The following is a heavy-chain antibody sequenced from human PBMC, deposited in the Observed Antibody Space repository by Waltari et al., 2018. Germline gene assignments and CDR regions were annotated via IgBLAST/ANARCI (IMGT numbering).Heavy chain of an antibody. Sequence: QVQLQESGPGLVKPWETLSLTCTVSGGSISNNYWSWIRKPAGQGLEWIGRSYSSGSTNCNPALKSRVTMSVERSRKEFSLRLRVATSADTAMYLCARGGGAARIIEVVPVGRYNRFDPWGQGTLVIVYS. CDR2: SYSSGST. CDR3: ARGGGAARIIEVVPVGRYNRFDP. V-gene: IGHV4-4*07. CDR1: GGSISNNY. D-gene: IGHD2-2*01. J-gene: IGHJ5*02.